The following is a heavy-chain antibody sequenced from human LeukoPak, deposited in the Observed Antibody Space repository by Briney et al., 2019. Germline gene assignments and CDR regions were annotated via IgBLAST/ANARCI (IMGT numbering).Heavy chain of an antibody. CDR2: IYYSGST. V-gene: IGHV4-59*01. CDR3: ARYLPTSGYSYGDAFDI. CDR1: GGSISSYY. J-gene: IGHJ3*02. D-gene: IGHD5-18*01. Sequence: SETLSLTCTVSGGSISSYYWSWIRQPPGKGLEWIGYIYYSGSTNYNPSLKSRVTISVDTSKNQFSLKLSSVTAADTAVYYCARYLPTSGYSYGDAFDIWGQGTMVTVSS.